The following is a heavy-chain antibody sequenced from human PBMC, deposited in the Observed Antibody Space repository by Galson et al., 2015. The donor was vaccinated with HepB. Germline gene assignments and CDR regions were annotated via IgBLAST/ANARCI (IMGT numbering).Heavy chain of an antibody. D-gene: IGHD3-22*01. CDR3: ARSTVGYYDSSGYYGDS. CDR1: GYTFTNYA. Sequence: SVKVSCKASGYTFTNYAIHWVRQAPGQRFEWMGWINAGNGNTKYSQKFQGRVTITRDTFASTVYMELSSLRSEDTAVYYCARSTVGYYDSSGYYGDSWGRGTLVSVSS. CDR2: INAGNGNT. V-gene: IGHV1-3*01. J-gene: IGHJ4*02.